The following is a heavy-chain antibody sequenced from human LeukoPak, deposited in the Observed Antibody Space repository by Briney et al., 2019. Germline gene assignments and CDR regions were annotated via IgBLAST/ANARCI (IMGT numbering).Heavy chain of an antibody. CDR2: ISYDGSNK. D-gene: IGHD2-15*01. CDR3: ARGGGGFGPGFDY. CDR1: GFTFSSYA. V-gene: IGHV3-30-3*01. J-gene: IGHJ4*02. Sequence: GGSLRLSCAASGFTFSSYAMHWVRQAPGKGLEWVAVISYDGSNKYYADSVKGRFTISRDNSKNTLYLQMNSLRAEDTAVYYCARGGGGFGPGFDYWGQGTLVTVSS.